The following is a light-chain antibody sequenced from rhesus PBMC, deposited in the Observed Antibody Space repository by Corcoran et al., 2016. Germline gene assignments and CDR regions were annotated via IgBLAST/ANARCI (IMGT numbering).Light chain of an antibody. CDR1: QSLVYSDGKTY. CDR3: MQALRSPWT. Sequence: EIVMTQTPLSLPVTLGEPASISYRSSQSLVYSDGKTYLYWYLQKPGQSPQLLMYLVSKRASGVPDKVSGSYSGTDFTLKISGVEAEDVGVYYCMQALRSPWTFGQGTKVEVK. J-gene: IGKJ1*01. CDR2: LVS. V-gene: IGKV2-82*02.